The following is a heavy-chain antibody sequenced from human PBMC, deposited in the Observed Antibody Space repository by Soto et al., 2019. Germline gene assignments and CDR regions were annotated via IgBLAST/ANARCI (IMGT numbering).Heavy chain of an antibody. Sequence: AALSRTCTVPSGAFGIKEYYLGGISQPPGNGLEWIATVFYVGMAFYNPSLNSRAAMSVDTSKSQFSLRLTSVTAADTAVYYCATPPETYSPNGDYVNCFDPWGQGTLVTVSS. D-gene: IGHD2-8*01. CDR2: VFYVGMA. V-gene: IGHV4-39*01. J-gene: IGHJ5*02. CDR1: SGAFGIKEYY. CDR3: ATPPETYSPNGDYVNCFDP.